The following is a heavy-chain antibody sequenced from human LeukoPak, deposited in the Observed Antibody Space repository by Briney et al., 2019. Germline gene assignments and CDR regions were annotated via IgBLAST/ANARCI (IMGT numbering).Heavy chain of an antibody. Sequence: SETLSLTCAVSGGSISSGDYSWSWIRQPPGKGLEWIGYIYYSGSTNYNPSLKSRVTISVDTSKNQFSLNLSSVTAADTAVYFCASSGTTRNWFDPWGQGTLVTVSS. J-gene: IGHJ5*02. CDR3: ASSGTTRNWFDP. D-gene: IGHD1-1*01. CDR1: GGSISSGDYS. V-gene: IGHV4-61*08. CDR2: IYYSGST.